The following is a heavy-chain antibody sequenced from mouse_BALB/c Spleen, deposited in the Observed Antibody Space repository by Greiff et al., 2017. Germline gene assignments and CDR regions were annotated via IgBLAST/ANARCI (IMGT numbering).Heavy chain of an antibody. J-gene: IGHJ2*01. CDR1: GFTFSSYG. Sequence: EVQVVESGGGLVQPGGSLKLSCAASGFTFSSYGMSWVRQTPDKRLELVATINSNGGSTYYPDSVKGRFTISRDNAKNTLYLQMSSLKSEDTAMYYCASSVHYYGSSYRYWGQGTTLTVSS. V-gene: IGHV5-6-3*01. D-gene: IGHD1-1*01. CDR2: INSNGGST. CDR3: ASSVHYYGSSYRY.